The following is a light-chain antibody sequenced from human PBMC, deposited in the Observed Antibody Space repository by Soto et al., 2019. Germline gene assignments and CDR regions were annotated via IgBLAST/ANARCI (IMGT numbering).Light chain of an antibody. CDR1: QNIGTS. CDR3: QQLNSYPQT. Sequence: DIQMTQSPSTLSASVGDRVTITCRASQNIGTSLAWYQQTPGKAPKLLISDASTLESGVPSRFSGSGSGTEFTLTISSLQPEDFATYYCQQLNSYPQTFGQGTKVDIK. J-gene: IGKJ1*01. V-gene: IGKV1-5*01. CDR2: DAS.